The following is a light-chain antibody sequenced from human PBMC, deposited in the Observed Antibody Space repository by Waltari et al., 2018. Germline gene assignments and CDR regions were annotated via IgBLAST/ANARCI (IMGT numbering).Light chain of an antibody. V-gene: IGKV1-5*03. J-gene: IGKJ1*01. CDR2: KAS. CDR1: QSISTW. Sequence: DIQMTPSPPTMSASVGDRVTITCRASQSISTWLAWYQQKPGKAPNLLIYKASALESGVPSRFSGSGSATDFTLTISSLQADDFATYYCQQYNTFPWTFGQGTRVEIK. CDR3: QQYNTFPWT.